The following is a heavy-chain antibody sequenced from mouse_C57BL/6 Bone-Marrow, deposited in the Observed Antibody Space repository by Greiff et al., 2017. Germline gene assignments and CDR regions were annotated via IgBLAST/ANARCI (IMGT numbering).Heavy chain of an antibody. CDR3: AKMYYYGSSYAMDY. CDR2: IYPGGGYT. D-gene: IGHD1-1*01. V-gene: IGHV1-63*01. J-gene: IGHJ4*01. Sequence: SGAELVRPGTSVKMSCKASGYTFTNYWIGWAKQRPGHGLEWIGDIYPGGGYTNYNEKFKGKATLTADKSSSPAYMQFSSLTSEDSAIYYCAKMYYYGSSYAMDYWGQGTSVTVSS. CDR1: GYTFTNYW.